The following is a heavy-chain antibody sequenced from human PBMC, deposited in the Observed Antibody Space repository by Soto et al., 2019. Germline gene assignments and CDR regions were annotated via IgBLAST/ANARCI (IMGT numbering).Heavy chain of an antibody. CDR1: GFTFTSYT. CDR3: SKYPGVFGVVIYYYYYMDV. CDR2: ISASGGRP. J-gene: IGHJ6*03. V-gene: IGHV3-23*01. D-gene: IGHD3-3*01. Sequence: GGSLRLSCAASGFTFTSYTMSWVRQPPGKGLQWISTISASGGRPSYADSVQGRFIISRDNTMNTLFLQMNSLRAEDTAVYYCSKYPGVFGVVIYYYYYMDVWGKGTTVTVSS.